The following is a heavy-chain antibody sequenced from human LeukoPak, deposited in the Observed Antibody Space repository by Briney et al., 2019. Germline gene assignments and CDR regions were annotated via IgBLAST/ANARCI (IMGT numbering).Heavy chain of an antibody. CDR2: IIPIFGTA. J-gene: IGHJ4*02. CDR3: AREKYYYDSSGHLGFDY. CDR1: GYTFTGQY. Sequence: SVKVSCKTSGYTFTGQYLHWVRQAPGQGLEWMGGIIPIFGTANYAQKFQGRVTITADESTSTAYMELSSLRSEDTAVYYCAREKYYYDSSGHLGFDYWGQETLVTVSS. V-gene: IGHV1-69*13. D-gene: IGHD3-22*01.